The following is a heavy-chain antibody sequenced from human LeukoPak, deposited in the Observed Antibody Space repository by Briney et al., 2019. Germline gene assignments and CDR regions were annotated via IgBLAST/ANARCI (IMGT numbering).Heavy chain of an antibody. J-gene: IGHJ5*02. CDR3: ARNRYYYGSGTYGVPNWFDP. Sequence: SETLSLTCTVSGGSISSSSSYWGWIRQPPGKGLEWIGNIYYSGSTYYNPSLKSRVTISVDTSKNQFSLKLSSVTAADTAVYYCARNRYYYGSGTYGVPNWFDPWGQGTLVTVSS. CDR2: IYYSGST. D-gene: IGHD3-10*01. CDR1: GGSISSSSSY. V-gene: IGHV4-39*01.